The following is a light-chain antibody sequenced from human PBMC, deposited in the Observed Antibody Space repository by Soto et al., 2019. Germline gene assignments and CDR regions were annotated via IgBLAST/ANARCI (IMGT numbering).Light chain of an antibody. Sequence: VLTQSPGTLSLSPGEGATLSCRASQSLNSRSLAWYRQKPGQAPTLLIYGASSRATGIPDRFSGSGSGTDITLIISRLEPEDFAVYYCQQYGTSPFTFGPGTRVDV. CDR3: QQYGTSPFT. CDR1: QSLNSRS. V-gene: IGKV3-20*01. J-gene: IGKJ3*01. CDR2: GAS.